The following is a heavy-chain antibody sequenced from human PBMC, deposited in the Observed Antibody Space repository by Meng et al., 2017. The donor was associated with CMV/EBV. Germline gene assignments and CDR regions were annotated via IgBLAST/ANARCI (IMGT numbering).Heavy chain of an antibody. CDR2: ISPSTGKT. Sequence: ASVKVSCKTSGYAFTGHFFHWLRQAPGQGLEWIGWISPSTGKTHYAQSFEGRVTLTRDTSTSTGYMELRGLKFGDTATYYCARDHNWGPDYWGQGTLVTVSS. CDR3: ARDHNWGPDY. D-gene: IGHD3-16*01. V-gene: IGHV1-2*02. J-gene: IGHJ4*02. CDR1: GYAFTGHF.